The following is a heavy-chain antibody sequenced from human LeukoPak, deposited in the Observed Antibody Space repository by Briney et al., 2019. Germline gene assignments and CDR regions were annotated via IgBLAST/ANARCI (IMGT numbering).Heavy chain of an antibody. CDR3: ARDFTPEWFDIH. V-gene: IGHV3-30*04. J-gene: IGHJ4*02. Sequence: GRSLRLSCVASGLAFSSYSMHRVRQAPGKGLEWVGVISYDGSDEYYTDSVKGRLTISRDNSKNTVYLQMNSLRADDTAVYYCARDFTPEWFDIHWGQGTLVTVS. CDR2: ISYDGSDE. CDR1: GLAFSSYS. D-gene: IGHD3-3*01.